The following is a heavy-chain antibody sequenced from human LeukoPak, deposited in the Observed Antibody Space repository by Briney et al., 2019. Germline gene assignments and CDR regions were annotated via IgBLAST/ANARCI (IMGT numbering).Heavy chain of an antibody. V-gene: IGHV1-18*01. Sequence: GASVKVSCKASGYTFTSYGISWARQAPGQGLEWMGWISAYNGDTKYAQKFQGRVTLTIDTSTSTAYMELRSLRSDDTAMYYCARDPSNTSGYYISFDYWGQGTLVTVSS. CDR2: ISAYNGDT. D-gene: IGHD6-19*01. CDR3: ARDPSNTSGYYISFDY. CDR1: GYTFTSYG. J-gene: IGHJ4*02.